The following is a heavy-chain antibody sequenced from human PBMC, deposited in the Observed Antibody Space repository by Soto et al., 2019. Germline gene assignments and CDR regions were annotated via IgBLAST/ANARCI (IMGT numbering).Heavy chain of an antibody. J-gene: IGHJ4*02. CDR2: IYYSGST. V-gene: IGHV4-31*03. D-gene: IGHD3-10*01. CDR3: ARARRGYGYFDY. CDR1: GGSISSGGYY. Sequence: PSETLSLTCTVSGGSISSGGYYWSWIRQHPGKGLEWIGYIYYSGSTYYNPSLKSRVTISVDTSKNQFSLKLSSVTAADTAVYYCARARRGYGYFDYWGQGTLVTVSS.